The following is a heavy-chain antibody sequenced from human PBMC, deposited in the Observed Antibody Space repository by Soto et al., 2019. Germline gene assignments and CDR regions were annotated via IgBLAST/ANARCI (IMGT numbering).Heavy chain of an antibody. V-gene: IGHV3-23*01. Sequence: GGSLRLSCVASGLTFGSRAMSWVRQSPGEGLEWVSTITDTGGDAKYADSVRGRFTISRDNAKNTVYLQMDSLRAEDTAVYYCARSLPGTYGAFDLWGQGTMVTVSS. J-gene: IGHJ3*01. D-gene: IGHD1-7*01. CDR1: GLTFGSRA. CDR2: ITDTGGDA. CDR3: ARSLPGTYGAFDL.